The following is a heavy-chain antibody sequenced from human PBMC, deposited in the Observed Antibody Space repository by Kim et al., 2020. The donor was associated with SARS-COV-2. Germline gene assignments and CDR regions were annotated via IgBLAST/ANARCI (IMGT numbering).Heavy chain of an antibody. V-gene: IGHV3-30*04. CDR3: ARGQIAKITMIASDAFDI. CDR1: GFTFSSYA. CDR2: ISYDGSNK. J-gene: IGHJ3*02. D-gene: IGHD3-22*01. Sequence: GGSLRLSCAASGFTFSSYAMHWVRQAPGKGLEWVAVISYDGSNKYYADSVKGRFTISRDNSKNTLYLQMNSLRAEDTAVYYCARGQIAKITMIASDAFDIWGQGTMVTVSS.